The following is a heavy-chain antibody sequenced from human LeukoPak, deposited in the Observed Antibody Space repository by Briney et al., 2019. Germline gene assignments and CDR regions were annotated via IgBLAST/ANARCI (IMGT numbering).Heavy chain of an antibody. CDR1: GGSFSGYY. J-gene: IGHJ4*02. Sequence: SETLSLTCAVYGGSFSGYYGSWIRQPPGKGLEWIGEINHSGSTNYNPSLKSRVTISVDTSKNQFSLKLSSVTAADTAVYYCARGRVEDYWGQGTLVTVSS. CDR3: ARGRVEDY. D-gene: IGHD5-24*01. V-gene: IGHV4-34*01. CDR2: INHSGST.